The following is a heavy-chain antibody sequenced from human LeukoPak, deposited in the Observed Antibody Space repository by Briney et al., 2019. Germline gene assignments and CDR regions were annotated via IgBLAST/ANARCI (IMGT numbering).Heavy chain of an antibody. D-gene: IGHD3-10*01. CDR2: ISYDGSNT. Sequence: PGGSLRLSCAASGFTFSSYAMHWVRQAPGKGLEWVAVISYDGSNTYYADSVKGRFTISRDNSKNTLYLQMNSLRAEDTAVYYCARDYYGSGSYSGGFDYWGQGTLVTVSS. V-gene: IGHV3-30*04. J-gene: IGHJ4*02. CDR3: ARDYYGSGSYSGGFDY. CDR1: GFTFSSYA.